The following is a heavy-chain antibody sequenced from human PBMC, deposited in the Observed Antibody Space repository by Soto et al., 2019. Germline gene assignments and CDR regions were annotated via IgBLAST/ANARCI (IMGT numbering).Heavy chain of an antibody. V-gene: IGHV4-39*01. CDR2: ISYSGST. CDR1: GCSIRTSGYS. CDR3: ARHRYCILATGYHLDNWFDP. D-gene: IGHD2-15*01. J-gene: IGHJ5*02. Sequence: SETLSLTCTVSGCSIRTSGYSWCWILRPPGKGLDWIATISYSGSTYYNPSLKSRVTMSVDTSKNQFSLKLSSVTAADTAVYYCARHRYCILATGYHLDNWFDPWGQGTLVTVSS.